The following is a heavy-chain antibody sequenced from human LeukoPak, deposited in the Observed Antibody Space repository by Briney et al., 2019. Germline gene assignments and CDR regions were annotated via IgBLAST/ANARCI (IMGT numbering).Heavy chain of an antibody. CDR2: ISGSGGST. V-gene: IGHV3-23*01. J-gene: IGHJ4*02. CDR1: GFTFSDYY. CDR3: ANQRLDLRFLEWLLLFDY. Sequence: GGSLRLSCAASGFTFSDYYMSWIRQAPGKGLEWVSAISGSGGSTYYADSVKGRFTISRDNSKSTLYLQMNSQRAEDTAVYYCANQRLDLRFLEWLLLFDYWGQGTLVTVSS. D-gene: IGHD3-3*01.